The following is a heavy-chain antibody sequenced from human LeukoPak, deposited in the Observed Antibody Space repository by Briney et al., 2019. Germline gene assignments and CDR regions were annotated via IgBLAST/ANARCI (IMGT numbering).Heavy chain of an antibody. CDR3: ATDSIGPATDFDY. D-gene: IGHD2-2*01. Sequence: GGSLTLSCAAPGFTFSAYGMHWARQAPGKGLEWVAVIWSDGGKSYNSDSVKGRFTISRDNSKNTLYLQMNSLRADDTAVYYCATDSIGPATDFDYWGQGTLVTVSS. J-gene: IGHJ4*02. CDR1: GFTFSAYG. CDR2: IWSDGGKS. V-gene: IGHV3-33*01.